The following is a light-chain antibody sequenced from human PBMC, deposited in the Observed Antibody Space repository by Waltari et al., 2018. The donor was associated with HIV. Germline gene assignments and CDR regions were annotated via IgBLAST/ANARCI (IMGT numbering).Light chain of an antibody. CDR1: SSDVGRYNY. V-gene: IGLV2-11*01. J-gene: IGLJ2*01. CDR2: DVS. CDR3: CSYAGTYTFVV. Sequence: QSALTQPRSLSGSPGQSVTISCTGTSSDVGRYNYVSWYQHHPGKAPNLILYDVSELPSGVPDRFSGSKSGNTASLTISGLQAEDEADYYCCSYAGTYTFVVFGGGTKLTVL.